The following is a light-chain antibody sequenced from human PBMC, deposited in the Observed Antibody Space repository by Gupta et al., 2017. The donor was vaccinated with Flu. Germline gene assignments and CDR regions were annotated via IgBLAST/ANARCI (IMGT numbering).Light chain of an antibody. CDR1: RSIGSR. CDR2: AAS. J-gene: IGKJ1*01. CDR3: QQYNNYWT. Sequence: VSPGEIATLSGRASRSIGSRLFWYQQKPGQAPRLIIYAASTRATGITARFSGSGSGTEFTLTSSSLQSEDCEVYYCQQYNNYWTFGQGTKVEIK. V-gene: IGKV3-15*01.